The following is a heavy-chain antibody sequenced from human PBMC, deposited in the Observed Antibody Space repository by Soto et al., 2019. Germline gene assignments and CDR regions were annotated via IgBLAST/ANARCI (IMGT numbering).Heavy chain of an antibody. CDR3: ARVGGGYCSGGSYYAINWFDP. CDR1: GGSISSSSYY. J-gene: IGHJ5*02. V-gene: IGHV4-39*01. D-gene: IGHD2-15*01. CDR2: IYYSGST. Sequence: SETLSLTCTVSGGSISSSSYYWGWIRQPPGKGLEWIGSIYYSGSTYYNPSLKSRVTISVDTSKNQFSLKLSSVTAADTAVYYCARVGGGYCSGGSYYAINWFDPWGQGALVTVS.